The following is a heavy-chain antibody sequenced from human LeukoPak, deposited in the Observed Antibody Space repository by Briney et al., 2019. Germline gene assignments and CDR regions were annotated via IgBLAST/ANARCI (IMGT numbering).Heavy chain of an antibody. V-gene: IGHV3-30-3*01. Sequence: PGGSLRLSCAASGFTFSSYAMHWVRQAPGKGLEWVAVISYDGSNKYYADSVKGRFTISRDNSKNTLYLQMNSLRAEDAAVYYCARNLWFGELLWASPIDYWGQGTLVTVSS. CDR3: ARNLWFGELLWASPIDY. J-gene: IGHJ4*02. D-gene: IGHD3-10*01. CDR2: ISYDGSNK. CDR1: GFTFSSYA.